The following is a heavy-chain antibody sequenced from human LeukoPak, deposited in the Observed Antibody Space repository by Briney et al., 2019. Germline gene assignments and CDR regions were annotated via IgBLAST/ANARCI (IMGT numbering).Heavy chain of an antibody. D-gene: IGHD3-22*01. J-gene: IGHJ4*02. V-gene: IGHV3-23*01. CDR3: AKGDSSGYTYDY. CDR2: ISGSGDST. CDR1: GFTFRSFA. Sequence: GGSLRLSCAASGFTFRSFAVSWVRQAPGKGLEWVSVISGSGDSTYYADSVKGRFTISRDNSKNTLYLQMNSLRAEDTAVYYCAKGDSSGYTYDYWGQGTLVTVSS.